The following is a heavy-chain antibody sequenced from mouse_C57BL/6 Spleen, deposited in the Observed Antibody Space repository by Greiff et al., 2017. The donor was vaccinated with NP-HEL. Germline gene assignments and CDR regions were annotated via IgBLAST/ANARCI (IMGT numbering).Heavy chain of an antibody. CDR1: GYSITSGYY. D-gene: IGHD4-1*01. CDR3: VRGTVRGDFAY. J-gene: IGHJ3*01. V-gene: IGHV3-6*01. CDR2: ISYDGSN. Sequence: DVQLQESGPGLVKPSQSLSLTCSVTGYSITSGYYWNWIRQFPGNKLEWMGYISYDGSNNYNPSLKNRISITRDTSKNQFFLKLNSVTTEDTATYYCVRGTVRGDFAYWGQGTLVTVSA.